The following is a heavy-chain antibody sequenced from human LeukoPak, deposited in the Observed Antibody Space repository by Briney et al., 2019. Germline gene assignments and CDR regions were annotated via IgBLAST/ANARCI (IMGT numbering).Heavy chain of an antibody. CDR3: AKDLHDYVWGSYRSPDS. CDR2: ISDSGGST. J-gene: IGHJ4*02. CDR1: GFTFSSYA. Sequence: PGGSLRLSCAASGFTFSSYAMSWVRQAPGKGPEWVSAISDSGGSTYYADSVKGRFTISRDNSKNTLYLQMNSLRAEDTAVYYCAKDLHDYVWGSYRSPDSWGQGTLVTVSS. V-gene: IGHV3-23*01. D-gene: IGHD3-16*02.